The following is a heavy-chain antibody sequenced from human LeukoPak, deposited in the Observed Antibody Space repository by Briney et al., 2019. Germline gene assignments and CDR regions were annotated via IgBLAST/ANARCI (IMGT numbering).Heavy chain of an antibody. CDR2: ISAYNGNT. V-gene: IGHV1-18*01. CDR1: GYTFTSYG. Sequence: GASVKVSCKASGYTFTSYGISWVRQAPGQGLEWMGWISAYNGNTNYAQKFQGRVTMTTDTSTSAAYMELRSLRSDDTAVYYCARTRWLQLAYYFDYWGQGTLVTVSS. J-gene: IGHJ4*02. CDR3: ARTRWLQLAYYFDY. D-gene: IGHD5-24*01.